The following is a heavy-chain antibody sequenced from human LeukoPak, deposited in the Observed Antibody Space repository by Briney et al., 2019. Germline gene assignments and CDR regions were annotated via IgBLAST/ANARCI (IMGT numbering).Heavy chain of an antibody. J-gene: IGHJ3*02. CDR3: ARGYYYDSSGYASGAFDI. CDR2: ISSSGSTI. V-gene: IGHV3-48*03. D-gene: IGHD3-22*01. Sequence: GGSLRLSCAASGFTFSSYEMNWVRQAPGKGLEWVSYISSSGSTIYYADSVKGRFTISRDNAKNSLYLQMNSLRAEDTAVYYCARGYYYDSSGYASGAFDIWGQGTTVTVSS. CDR1: GFTFSSYE.